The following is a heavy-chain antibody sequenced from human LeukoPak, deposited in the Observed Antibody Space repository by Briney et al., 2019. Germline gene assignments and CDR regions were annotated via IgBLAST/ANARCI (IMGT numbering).Heavy chain of an antibody. CDR3: ARERNFGATPFDY. Sequence: GGSLRLSCAASGFTFNNAWMSWVRQAPGKGLEWVANIKQDGSEKYYVDSVKGRFTISRDNAKNSLYLQMNSLRAEDTAVYYCARERNFGATPFDYWGQGTLVTVSS. CDR1: GFTFNNAW. CDR2: IKQDGSEK. D-gene: IGHD3-3*01. V-gene: IGHV3-7*01. J-gene: IGHJ4*02.